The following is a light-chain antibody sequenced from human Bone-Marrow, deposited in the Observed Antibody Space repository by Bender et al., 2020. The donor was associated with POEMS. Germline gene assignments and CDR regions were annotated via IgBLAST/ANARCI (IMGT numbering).Light chain of an antibody. CDR2: EVT. V-gene: IGLV2-23*02. CDR3: CSYAGGYV. J-gene: IGLJ1*01. Sequence: QSALTQAASVSGSPGQSITLSCTGTSSDVGTYDLVSWYQRHPGKAPKLIIYEVTKRPSGVSDRFSGSKSGNTASLTIFGLQADDEADYYCCSYAGGYVFGTGTKVTVL. CDR1: SSDVGTYDL.